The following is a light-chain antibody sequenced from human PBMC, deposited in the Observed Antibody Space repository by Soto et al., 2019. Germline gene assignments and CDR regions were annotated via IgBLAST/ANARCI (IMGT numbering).Light chain of an antibody. V-gene: IGLV2-8*01. CDR2: EVS. CDR1: SSDVGGYNY. J-gene: IGLJ3*02. Sequence: QSALTQPPSASGSPGQSVTISCTGTSSDVGGYNYVSWYQQHPGKAPKLMIYEVSKRPSGVPDRFSGSKFGNTASLTVSGLQAEDEADYYCSSYAGSNNWVFGGGTKVTVL. CDR3: SSYAGSNNWV.